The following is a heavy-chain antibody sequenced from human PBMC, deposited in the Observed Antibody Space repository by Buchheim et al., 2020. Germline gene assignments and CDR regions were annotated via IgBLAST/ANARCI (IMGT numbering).Heavy chain of an antibody. CDR2: IYHSGST. V-gene: IGHV4-4*02. CDR3: ARGRIYYYDSSGYYYGSDHYYGMDV. D-gene: IGHD3-22*01. CDR1: GGSISSSNW. J-gene: IGHJ6*02. Sequence: QVQLQESGPGLVKPSGTLSLTCAVSGGSISSSNWWSWVRQPPGKGLEWIGEIYHSGSTNYNPSLKSRVTISVDKSKNQFSLKLSSVTAADTAVYYCARGRIYYYDSSGYYYGSDHYYGMDVWGQGTT.